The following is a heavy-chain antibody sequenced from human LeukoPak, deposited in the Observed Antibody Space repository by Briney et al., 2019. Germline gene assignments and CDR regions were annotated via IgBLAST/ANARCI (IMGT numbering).Heavy chain of an antibody. CDR2: IYTSGST. J-gene: IGHJ4*02. V-gene: IGHV4-61*02. D-gene: IGHD6-6*01. CDR1: GGSISSGSYY. Sequence: PSQTLSLTCTVSGGSISSGSYYWSWIRQPAGKGLEWIGRIYTSGSTNYNPSLKSRVTISLDTSKNQFSLNLSPVTAADTAVYYCARGPGGSSSSDFDYWGQGTLVTVSS. CDR3: ARGPGGSSSSDFDY.